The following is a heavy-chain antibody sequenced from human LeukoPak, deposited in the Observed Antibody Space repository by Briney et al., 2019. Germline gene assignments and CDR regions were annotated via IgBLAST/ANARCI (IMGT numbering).Heavy chain of an antibody. J-gene: IGHJ4*02. D-gene: IGHD3-10*02. CDR3: ARVFVGENFDY. V-gene: IGHV3-48*03. CDR1: GLTFSSYE. Sequence: WGSLRLSCAASGLTFSSYEMNWVGQAPGKGLEGRSYISYTGSNKYYADSVKGRFTISRDNAKNSLYLQMNSLRAEDTAVYFCARVFVGENFDYWGQGTLVTVSS. CDR2: ISYTGSNK.